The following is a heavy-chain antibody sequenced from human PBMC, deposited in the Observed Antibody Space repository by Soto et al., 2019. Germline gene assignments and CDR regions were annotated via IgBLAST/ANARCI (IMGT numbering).Heavy chain of an antibody. CDR1: VASSTGFY. D-gene: IGHD1-1*01. CDR2: IYATGTT. CDR3: VRDGTKTLRDWFDP. V-gene: IGHV4-4*07. J-gene: IGHJ5*02. Sequence: SETLSPACTVSVASSTGFYWSWIRKSAGKGLEWIGRIYATGTTDYNPSLKSRVMMSVDTSKKQFSLKLRSVTAADTAVYYCVRDGTKTLRDWFDPWGQGISFTVSS.